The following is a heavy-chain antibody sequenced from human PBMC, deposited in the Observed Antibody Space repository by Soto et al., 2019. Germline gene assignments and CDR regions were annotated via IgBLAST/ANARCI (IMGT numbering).Heavy chain of an antibody. CDR2: IYYSGST. Sequence: KASETLSLTCTVSGGSISSSSYYWGWIRQPPGKGLEWIGSIYYSGSTYYNPSLKSRVTISVDTSKNQFSLKLSSVTAADTAVYYCARRLWELWVGYWFDPWGQGTLVTVSS. D-gene: IGHD1-26*01. J-gene: IGHJ5*02. CDR3: ARRLWELWVGYWFDP. CDR1: GGSISSSSYY. V-gene: IGHV4-39*01.